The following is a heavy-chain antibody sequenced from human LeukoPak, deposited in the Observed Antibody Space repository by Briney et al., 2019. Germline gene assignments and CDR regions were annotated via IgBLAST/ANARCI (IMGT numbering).Heavy chain of an antibody. CDR2: IKTKTDTGTT. D-gene: IGHD3-3*01. CDR3: ARDEYYYTSGLDY. CDR1: GFTFSNAW. J-gene: IGHJ4*02. Sequence: PGGSLRLSCAASGFTFSNAWMSWVRQAPGKGLDWVGRIKTKTDTGTTDYAAPVKGRFTISRDDSKNTLYLQMNSLRAEDTAVYYCARDEYYYTSGLDYWGQGTLVTVAS. V-gene: IGHV3-15*01.